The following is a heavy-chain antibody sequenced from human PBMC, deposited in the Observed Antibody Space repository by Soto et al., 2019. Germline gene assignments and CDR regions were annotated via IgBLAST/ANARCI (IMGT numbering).Heavy chain of an antibody. D-gene: IGHD3-22*01. V-gene: IGHV4-4*02. CDR2: IYHSGST. CDR1: GGSISSSNW. CDR3: ARLLITMIVVPTAYYFDY. Sequence: QVQLQESGPGLVKPSGTLSLTCAVSGGSISSSNWWSWVRQPPGKGLVWIGEIYHSGSTNYNPSLTSRVTRSVDKSKNQFSLKLSSVTAADTAVYYCARLLITMIVVPTAYYFDYWGQGTLVTVSS. J-gene: IGHJ4*02.